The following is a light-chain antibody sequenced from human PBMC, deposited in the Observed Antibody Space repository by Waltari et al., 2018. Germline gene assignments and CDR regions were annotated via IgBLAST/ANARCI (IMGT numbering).Light chain of an antibody. CDR2: DVN. J-gene: IGLJ2*01. CDR3: CSYAGSAISV. Sequence: QSALTQTATVSGSPGPSITISCTGTSSDVGPHHLVPWYQPHPGKAPPLIIYDVNKRPSGVSNRFSGSKSGNTASLTISGLQAADEADYYCCSYAGSAISVFGGGTKLTVL. CDR1: SSDVGPHHL. V-gene: IGLV2-23*02.